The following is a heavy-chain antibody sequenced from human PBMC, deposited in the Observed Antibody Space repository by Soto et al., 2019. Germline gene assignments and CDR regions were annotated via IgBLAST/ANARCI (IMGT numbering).Heavy chain of an antibody. J-gene: IGHJ4*02. CDR3: ARGKRPYDYIWGSYRYTSYFDY. Sequence: PSETLSLTCAVYGGSFSGYYWSWIRQPPGKGLEWIGEINHSGSTNYNPSLKSRVTISVDTSKNQFSLKLSSVTAADTAVYYCARGKRPYDYIWGSYRYTSYFDYWGQGTLVTVSS. V-gene: IGHV4-34*01. D-gene: IGHD3-16*02. CDR1: GGSFSGYY. CDR2: INHSGST.